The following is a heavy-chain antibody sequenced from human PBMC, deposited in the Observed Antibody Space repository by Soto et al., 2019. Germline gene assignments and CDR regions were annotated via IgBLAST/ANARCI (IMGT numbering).Heavy chain of an antibody. Sequence: SETLSLTCTVSGGSISTYYWSWIRQHPGKGLEWIGYIYYSGSTYYNPSLKSRVTISVDTSKNQFSLKLSSVTAADTAVYYCARVFGFGGMEVWGQGTTVTVSS. J-gene: IGHJ6*02. CDR2: IYYSGST. CDR3: ARVFGFGGMEV. V-gene: IGHV4-59*06. CDR1: GGSISTYY. D-gene: IGHD3-10*01.